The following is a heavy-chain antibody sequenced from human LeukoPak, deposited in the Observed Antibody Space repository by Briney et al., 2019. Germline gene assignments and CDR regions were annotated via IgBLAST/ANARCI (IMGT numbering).Heavy chain of an antibody. D-gene: IGHD5-18*01. V-gene: IGHV4-4*02. CDR3: AREGGYSYGDAPLHFDY. Sequence: SETLSLTCTVSGVSINSGNWWSWVRQPPGKGLEWIGEINHSGSTNYNPSLKSRVTISVDTSKNQFSLRLTSVTAADTAFYYCAREGGYSYGDAPLHFDYWGQGTLVTVSS. CDR1: GVSINSGNW. J-gene: IGHJ4*02. CDR2: INHSGST.